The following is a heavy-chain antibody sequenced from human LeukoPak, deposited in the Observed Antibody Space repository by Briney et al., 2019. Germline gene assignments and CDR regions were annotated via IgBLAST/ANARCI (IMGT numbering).Heavy chain of an antibody. CDR3: ARGGYSGYDSFDY. D-gene: IGHD5-12*01. CDR1: GGSFSGYY. J-gene: IGHJ4*02. CDR2: INHSGST. Sequence: SETLSLTCAAYGGSFSGYYWSWIRQPPGKGLEWIGEINHSGSTNYNPSLKSRVNISVDTSKNQFSLKLSSVTAADEAVYYCARGGYSGYDSFDYWGQGTLVTVSS. V-gene: IGHV4-34*01.